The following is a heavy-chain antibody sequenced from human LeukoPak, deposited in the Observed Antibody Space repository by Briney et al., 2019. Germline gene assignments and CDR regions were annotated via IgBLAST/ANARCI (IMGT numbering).Heavy chain of an antibody. Sequence: SETLSLTCGVSNYSIGSDSYWGWIRQSPGKGFEWIGSVSHSGKTYYNPSFKSRVTISVDTSKNHFSLKLNSMTAADTAVYYCARGGGVSAFDIWGQGTMVTVSS. CDR1: NYSIGSDSY. CDR3: ARGGGVSAFDI. V-gene: IGHV4-38-2*01. J-gene: IGHJ3*02. CDR2: VSHSGKT. D-gene: IGHD3-16*01.